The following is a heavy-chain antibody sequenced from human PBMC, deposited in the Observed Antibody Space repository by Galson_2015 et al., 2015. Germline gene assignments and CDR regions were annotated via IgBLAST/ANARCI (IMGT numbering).Heavy chain of an antibody. CDR3: AKDIGYPGDYHAFDI. CDR1: GFTFDDYA. CDR2: NSWQSGSI. V-gene: IGHV3-9*01. J-gene: IGHJ3*02. D-gene: IGHD4-17*01. Sequence: SLRLSCAASGFTFDDYAMHWVRQAPGKGLEWVSGNSWQSGSIGYADSVKGRFTISRDNAKNSLYLQMNSLRAEDTALYYCAKDIGYPGDYHAFDIWGQGTMVTVSS.